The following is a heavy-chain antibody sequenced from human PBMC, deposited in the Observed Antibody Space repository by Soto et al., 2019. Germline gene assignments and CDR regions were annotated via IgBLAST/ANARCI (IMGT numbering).Heavy chain of an antibody. CDR2: IKPGTSDI. CDR1: GYKFGSAW. J-gene: IGHJ4*02. V-gene: IGHV5-51*01. Sequence: GESLKISCKGVGYKFGSAWIGWVRQMPGKGLEWMGIIKPGTSDIRYSPSCRGHVTISADEDVSTAYLQWSSLKASDTAMYYCARQLSHICDSWGQGTLVTVSS. D-gene: IGHD3-3*02. CDR3: ARQLSHICDS.